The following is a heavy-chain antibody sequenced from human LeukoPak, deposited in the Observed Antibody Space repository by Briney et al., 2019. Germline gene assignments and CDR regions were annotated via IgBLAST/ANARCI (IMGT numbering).Heavy chain of an antibody. D-gene: IGHD3-3*01. CDR2: IYTSGST. CDR1: GGSISSGSYY. J-gene: IGHJ5*02. V-gene: IGHV4-61*02. CDR3: ARDQGGGIFGPTFWFDP. Sequence: SETLSLTCTVSGGSISSGSYYWSWIRQPAGKGLEWIGRIYTSGSTNYNPSLKSRVTISVDTSKNQFSLKLSSVTAADTAVYYCARDQGGGIFGPTFWFDPWGQGTLVTVSS.